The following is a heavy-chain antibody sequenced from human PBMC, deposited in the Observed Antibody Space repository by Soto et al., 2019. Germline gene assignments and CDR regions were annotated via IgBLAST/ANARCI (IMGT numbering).Heavy chain of an antibody. D-gene: IGHD6-13*01. J-gene: IGHJ5*02. V-gene: IGHV1-18*01. CDR2: ISAYNGNT. CDR3: ARAPHIAAAGTSWFDP. CDR1: GYTFTSYG. Sequence: ASVKVSCKASGYTFTSYGISWVRQAPGQGLEWMGWISAYNGNTNYAQKLQGRVTMTTDTSTSTAYMELRSLRSDDTAVYYCARAPHIAAAGTSWFDPWGQGTLVTVSS.